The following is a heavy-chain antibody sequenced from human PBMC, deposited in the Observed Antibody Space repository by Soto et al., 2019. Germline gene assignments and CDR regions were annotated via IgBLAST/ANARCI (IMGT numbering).Heavy chain of an antibody. CDR2: TYYRSKWSN. J-gene: IGHJ4*02. CDR1: GDRVSSNSVT. Sequence: SQTLSLTCVISGDRVSSNSVTWNWIRQSPSRGLEWLGRTYYRSKWSNDFAESVKSRITINPDTSKNHFSLQLTSVTPEDTAVYYCARGESSNFDYWGQGKLVTVSS. CDR3: ARGESSNFDY. D-gene: IGHD3-22*01. V-gene: IGHV6-1*01.